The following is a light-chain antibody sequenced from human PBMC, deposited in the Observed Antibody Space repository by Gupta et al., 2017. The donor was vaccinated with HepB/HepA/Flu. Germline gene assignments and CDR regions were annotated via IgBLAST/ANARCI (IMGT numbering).Light chain of an antibody. J-gene: IGKJ4*02. CDR1: QSVFYSHDKHEY. Sequence: IEMTLSPDPLTVSLGERATISCKSSQSVFYSHDKHEYLAWYQQKPGQPPKFLIYWASTRESGVPDRFSGSGSGTDFTLTISSLQAEDFAVYFCHQYYSCLCTFGEGTKVEIK. CDR3: HQYYSCLCT. V-gene: IGKV4-1*01. CDR2: WAS.